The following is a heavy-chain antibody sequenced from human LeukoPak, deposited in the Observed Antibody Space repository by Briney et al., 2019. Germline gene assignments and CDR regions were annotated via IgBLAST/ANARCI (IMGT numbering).Heavy chain of an antibody. CDR3: ARGGYDYSNHDAFDI. V-gene: IGHV3-13*01. CDR1: GFTFSSYD. D-gene: IGHD4-11*01. Sequence: GGSLRLSCAASGFTFSSYDMHWVRQATGKGLEWVSAIGTAGDTYYPGSVKGRFTISRENAKNSLYLQMNSLRAGDTAVYHCARGGYDYSNHDAFDIWGQGTMVTVSS. J-gene: IGHJ3*02. CDR2: IGTAGDT.